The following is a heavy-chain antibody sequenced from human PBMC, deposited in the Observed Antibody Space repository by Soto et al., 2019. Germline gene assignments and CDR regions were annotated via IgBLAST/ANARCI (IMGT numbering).Heavy chain of an antibody. CDR1: GLSITDSEMG. V-gene: IGHV2-26*01. D-gene: IGHD6-19*01. Sequence: QVTLKESGPVLVKPTATLTLRCTVSGLSITDSEMGVSWIRQPPGQPLEWLAHIDSSGEKSYRTFLKSRLAISKDTSKCQIVLTMTNMDPADTATYYCARRHLAVAVSPWFDPWGQGIPVTVSS. CDR3: ARRHLAVAVSPWFDP. J-gene: IGHJ5*02. CDR2: IDSSGEK.